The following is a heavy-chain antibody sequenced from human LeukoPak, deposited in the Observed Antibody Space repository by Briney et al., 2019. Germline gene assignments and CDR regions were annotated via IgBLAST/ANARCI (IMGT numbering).Heavy chain of an antibody. Sequence: KPSETLSLTCTVSGGSISSYYWSRIRQPPGKGLEWIGYIYTSGSTNYNPSLKSRVTISVDTSKNQFSLKLSSVTAADTAVYYCASTLGEWFDPWGQGTLVTVSS. J-gene: IGHJ5*02. CDR1: GGSISSYY. CDR3: ASTLGEWFDP. V-gene: IGHV4-4*09. CDR2: IYTSGST. D-gene: IGHD3-10*01.